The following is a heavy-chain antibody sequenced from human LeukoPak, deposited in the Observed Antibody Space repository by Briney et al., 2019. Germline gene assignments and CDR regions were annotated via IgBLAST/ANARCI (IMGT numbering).Heavy chain of an antibody. CDR1: GGSLSGHY. Sequence: SETLSLTCTVGGGSLSGHYWGWIRQPPGKGLELVGHIYYTGPTFYNPSLNSRVTITLDTSRNQFSLRLTSMIAADTAVYYCARFSWGCSTASCYLTNWGQGALVTVSS. CDR3: ARFSWGCSTASCYLTN. V-gene: IGHV4-59*11. J-gene: IGHJ4*02. CDR2: IYYTGPT. D-gene: IGHD2-2*01.